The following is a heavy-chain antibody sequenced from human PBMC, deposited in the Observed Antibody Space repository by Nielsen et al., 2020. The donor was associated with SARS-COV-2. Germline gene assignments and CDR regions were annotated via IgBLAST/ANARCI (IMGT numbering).Heavy chain of an antibody. J-gene: IGHJ6*02. Sequence: GGSLRLSCAASGFTFSSYDMHWVRQATGKGLEWVSAIGTAGDTYYPGSVKGRFTISRDNAKNSLFLQMNSLRAEDTAVYYCALSADIVVVVAATQHHYNGMDVWGQGTAVTVSS. CDR3: ALSADIVVVVAATQHHYNGMDV. CDR2: IGTAGDT. V-gene: IGHV3-13*01. CDR1: GFTFSSYD. D-gene: IGHD2-15*01.